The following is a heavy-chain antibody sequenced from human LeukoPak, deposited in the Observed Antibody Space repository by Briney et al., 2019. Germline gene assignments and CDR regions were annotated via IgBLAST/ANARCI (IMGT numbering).Heavy chain of an antibody. V-gene: IGHV1-2*02. CDR2: INPNSGGT. D-gene: IGHD3-10*01. Sequence: ASVKVSCKASGYTFTGYYMHWVRQAPGQGLEWMGWINPNSGGTNYAQKFQGRVTMTRDTSISTACMELSRLRSDDTAVYYCAREYSQHNYYGSGSHPDYWGQGTLVTVSS. CDR3: AREYSQHNYYGSGSHPDY. CDR1: GYTFTGYY. J-gene: IGHJ4*02.